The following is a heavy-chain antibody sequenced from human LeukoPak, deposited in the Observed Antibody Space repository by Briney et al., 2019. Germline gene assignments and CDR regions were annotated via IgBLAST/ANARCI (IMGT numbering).Heavy chain of an antibody. V-gene: IGHV3-23*01. CDR3: AKRYYQDSSGYLGSIDY. D-gene: IGHD3-22*01. CDR1: GFTFSSYA. CDR2: ISGSGGST. J-gene: IGHJ4*02. Sequence: GGPLRLSCAASGFTFSSYAMNWVRQAPGKGLEWVSAISGSGGSTYYADSVKGRFTISRDNSKNTLYLQMNSLRAEDTAVYFCAKRYYQDSSGYLGSIDYWGQGTLVTVSS.